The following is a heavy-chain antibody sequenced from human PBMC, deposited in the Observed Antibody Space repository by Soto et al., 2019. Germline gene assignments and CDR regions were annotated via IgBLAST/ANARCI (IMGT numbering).Heavy chain of an antibody. CDR1: GFTFSLYG. CDR3: ATWQGSLNFHY. Sequence: PRGSLRLSCAASGFTFSLYGMHWVRQAPGKGLEWVAAIWDDGRRKDYADSVKDRLFISRDNSKNTLYLQLDSLRPEDTAVYYCATWQGSLNFHYWGQGTLVTVSS. CDR2: IWDDGRRK. J-gene: IGHJ4*02. V-gene: IGHV3-33*01.